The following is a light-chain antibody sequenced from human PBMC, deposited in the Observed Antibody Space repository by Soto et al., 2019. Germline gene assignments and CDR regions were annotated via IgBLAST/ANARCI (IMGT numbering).Light chain of an antibody. CDR3: QQYGSSPGT. CDR2: GAS. CDR1: QSVSSSY. J-gene: IGKJ1*01. Sequence: EVVMTQSPATLSASPGERATLPCRASQSVSSSYLAWYQQKPGQAPRLLIYGASSRATGIPDRFSGSGSGTDFTLTISRLEPEDFAVYYCQQYGSSPGTFGQGTKVDIK. V-gene: IGKV3-20*01.